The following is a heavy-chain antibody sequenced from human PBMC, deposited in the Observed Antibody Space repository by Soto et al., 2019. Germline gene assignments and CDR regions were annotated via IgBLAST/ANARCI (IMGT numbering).Heavy chain of an antibody. V-gene: IGHV3-23*01. CDR2: ISGSGTSA. Sequence: PGGSLRLSCEASGFTVNNYAMNLVRQAPGKGQEWVSGISGSGTSAYYADSVKGRFTISRDNSKNTLYLQMNSLRAEDTALYYCAARDFYDTNGYYFYYLDFSGQATLVTVSS. CDR3: AARDFYDTNGYYFYYLDF. CDR1: GFTVNNYA. J-gene: IGHJ4*02. D-gene: IGHD3-22*01.